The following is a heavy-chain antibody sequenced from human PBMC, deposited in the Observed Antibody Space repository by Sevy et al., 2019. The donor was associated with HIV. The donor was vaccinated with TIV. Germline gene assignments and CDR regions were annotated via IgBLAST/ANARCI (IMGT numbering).Heavy chain of an antibody. CDR3: AREEGYYGSGSNYFDY. CDR2: IYYSGSA. V-gene: IGHV4-31*03. D-gene: IGHD3-10*01. CDR1: GGSISSGGYY. J-gene: IGHJ4*02. Sequence: SETLSLTCTVSGGSISSGGYYWSWIRQHPGKGLEWSWYIYYSGSAYYNPSLKSRVTISVDTSKNQFSLKLSSVTAADTAVYYCAREEGYYGSGSNYFDYWGQGTLVTVSS.